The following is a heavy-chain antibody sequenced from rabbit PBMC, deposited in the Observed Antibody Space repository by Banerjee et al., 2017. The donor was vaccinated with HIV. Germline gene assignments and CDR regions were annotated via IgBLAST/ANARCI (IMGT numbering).Heavy chain of an antibody. CDR3: ARDLAGVIGWNFDL. J-gene: IGHJ4*01. Sequence: QEQLEESGGDLVKPEGSLTLTCTASGFSFSSSYYMCWVRQAPGKGLEWIGCIYSDSSGSTYYASGAKGRFTISKTSSTTVALQMTSLTAADTATYFCARDLAGVIGWNFDLWGPGTLVTVS. V-gene: IGHV1S45*01. CDR1: GFSFSSSYY. CDR2: IYSDSSGST. D-gene: IGHD4-1*01.